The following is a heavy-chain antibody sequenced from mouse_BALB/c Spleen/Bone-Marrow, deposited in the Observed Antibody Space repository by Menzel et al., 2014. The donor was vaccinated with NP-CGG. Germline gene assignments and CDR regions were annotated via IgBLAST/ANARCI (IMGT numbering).Heavy chain of an antibody. J-gene: IGHJ2*01. CDR2: ISCYNGAT. D-gene: IGHD2-3*01. Sequence: LVKTGASVKISCKASGYSFTGYYMHWVRQSHGKSLEWIGYISCYNGATSYNQKFKGKATFTVDTSSSTAYMQFNSLTSEDSAVYYCARWDGYYVDFDYWGQGTTLTVSS. CDR3: ARWDGYYVDFDY. V-gene: IGHV1S34*01. CDR1: GYSFTGYY.